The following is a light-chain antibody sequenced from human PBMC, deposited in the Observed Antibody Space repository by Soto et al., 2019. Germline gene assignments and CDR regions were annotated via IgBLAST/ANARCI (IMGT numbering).Light chain of an antibody. CDR2: STS. J-gene: IGLJ3*02. CDR3: LLYFGSAQV. CDR1: TGAVTSVSY. Sequence: QAVVTQEPSLTVSPGGTVTLTCASSTGAVTSVSYPNWVQQKPGQAPWALIYSTSNSHSWTPARFSGSLLGGKAALTLSGVQPEDEAVYYCLLYFGSAQVFGGGTKLTVL. V-gene: IGLV7-43*01.